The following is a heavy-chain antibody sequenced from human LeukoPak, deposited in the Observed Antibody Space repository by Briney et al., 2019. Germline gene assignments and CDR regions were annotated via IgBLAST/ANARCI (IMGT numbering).Heavy chain of an antibody. CDR1: GGSISSSSYY. Sequence: PSETLSLTCTVSGGSISSSSYYWGWIRQPPEKGLEWIGSIYYSGSTYYNPSLKSRVTISVDTSKNQFSLKLSSVTAADTAVYYCARALGTPALYSSSWYFDYWGQGTLVTVSS. CDR3: ARALGTPALYSSSWYFDY. CDR2: IYYSGST. V-gene: IGHV4-39*07. J-gene: IGHJ4*02. D-gene: IGHD6-13*01.